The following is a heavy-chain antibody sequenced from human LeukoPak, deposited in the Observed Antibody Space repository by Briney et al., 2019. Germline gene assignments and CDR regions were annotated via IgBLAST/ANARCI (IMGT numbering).Heavy chain of an antibody. CDR2: IGSYT. J-gene: IGHJ3*02. D-gene: IGHD3-10*01. V-gene: IGHV3-74*01. CDR3: TGSSPGPNAFDI. CDR1: GFTFSNYW. Sequence: GGSLRLSCAASGFTFSNYWMHWVRQAPGKGLVWVSRIGSYTTYADAVKGRFTISRDSAKNTVHLQMNSLRAEDTAVYYCTGSSPGPNAFDIWGQGTMVAVSS.